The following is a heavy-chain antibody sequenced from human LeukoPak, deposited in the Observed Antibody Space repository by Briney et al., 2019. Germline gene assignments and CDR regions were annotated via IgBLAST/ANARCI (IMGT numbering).Heavy chain of an antibody. J-gene: IGHJ4*02. D-gene: IGHD3-16*02. Sequence: GGSLRPSCAASGFTFSNAWMSWVRQAPGKGLEWVGRIKSKTDGGTTDYAAPVKGRFTISRDDSKNTLYLQMNSLKTEDTAVYYCTTDYDYVWGSYRYDYWGQGTLVTVSS. V-gene: IGHV3-15*01. CDR3: TTDYDYVWGSYRYDY. CDR1: GFTFSNAW. CDR2: IKSKTDGGTT.